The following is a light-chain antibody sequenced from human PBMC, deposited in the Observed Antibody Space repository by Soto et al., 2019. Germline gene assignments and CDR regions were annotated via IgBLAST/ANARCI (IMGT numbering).Light chain of an antibody. CDR3: QQYGGSPPIT. CDR1: QSVSRRY. V-gene: IGKV3-20*01. CDR2: GAS. Sequence: EIVLTQSPGTLSLSPGERATLSCRASQSVSRRYLTWYQQQPGQAPRLLIYGASSRATGIPDRFSGSGSGTDCTLTSSRLEPEDFAVYSCQQYGGSPPITFGQGTRLEIK. J-gene: IGKJ5*01.